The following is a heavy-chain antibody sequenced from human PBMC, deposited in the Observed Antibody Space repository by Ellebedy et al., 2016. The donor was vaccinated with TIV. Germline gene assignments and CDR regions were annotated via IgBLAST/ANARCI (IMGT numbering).Heavy chain of an antibody. CDR1: GFIFGNYA. CDR3: AKDCCLYSIMDV. V-gene: IGHV3-23*01. Sequence: GESLKISXAASGFIFGNYAMSWVRRAPGKGLEWVSAIGGGGFSTQYADSVKGRFTVSRDNSRNTLFLQMDRLTVEDTALYYCAKDCCLYSIMDVWGQGTTVIVSS. CDR2: IGGGGFST. D-gene: IGHD2-15*01. J-gene: IGHJ6*02.